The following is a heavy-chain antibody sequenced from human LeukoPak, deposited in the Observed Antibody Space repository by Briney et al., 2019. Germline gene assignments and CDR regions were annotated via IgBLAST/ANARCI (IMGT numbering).Heavy chain of an antibody. V-gene: IGHV3-23*01. Sequence: GGSLRLSCAASGFTFTNYAMSWVRQAPGKGLEWVSAFSGSGGSTYYADSVKGRFTISRDNSKNTLYLQMNSLRAEDTAVHYCAKDVRYCSSTTCYFSGMDVWGQGTTVTVSS. D-gene: IGHD2-2*01. J-gene: IGHJ6*02. CDR1: GFTFTNYA. CDR3: AKDVRYCSSTTCYFSGMDV. CDR2: FSGSGGST.